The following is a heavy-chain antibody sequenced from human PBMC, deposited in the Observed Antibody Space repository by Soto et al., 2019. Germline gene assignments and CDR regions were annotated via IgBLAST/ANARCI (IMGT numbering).Heavy chain of an antibody. CDR3: AKDRLFLALYYYYGMDV. CDR1: GFTFSSYG. CDR2: ISYDGSNK. D-gene: IGHD3-3*01. V-gene: IGHV3-30*18. Sequence: QVQLVESGGGVVQPGRSLRLSCAASGFTFSSYGMHWVRQAPGKGLEWVAVISYDGSNKYYADSVKGRFTISRDNSKNTLYLQMNSLRAEDTAVYYCAKDRLFLALYYYYGMDVWGQGTTVTVSS. J-gene: IGHJ6*02.